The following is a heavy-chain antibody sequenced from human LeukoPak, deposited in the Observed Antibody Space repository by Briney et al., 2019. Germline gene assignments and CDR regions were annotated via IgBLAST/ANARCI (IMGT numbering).Heavy chain of an antibody. CDR3: ARGVEVTMVRGVIRGLYYFDY. Sequence: SETLSLTCAVYGGSFSGYYWSWIRQPPGKGLEWIGEINHSGSTNYNPSLKSRVTISVDTSKNQFSLKLSSVTVADTAVYYCARGVEVTMVRGVIRGLYYFDYWGQGTLVTVSS. J-gene: IGHJ4*02. V-gene: IGHV4-34*01. CDR1: GGSFSGYY. D-gene: IGHD3-10*01. CDR2: INHSGST.